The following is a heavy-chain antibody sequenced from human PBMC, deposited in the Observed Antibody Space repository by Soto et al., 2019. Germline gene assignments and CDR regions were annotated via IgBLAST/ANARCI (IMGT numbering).Heavy chain of an antibody. CDR2: ISPYSGNT. V-gene: IGHV1-18*01. CDR3: GRVDNYFTPTPQDA. D-gene: IGHD5-12*01. Sequence: QVQLVQSGDEVRKPGSSVKVSCKASGYIFVNYGIAWVRQAPGQGLEWMGWISPYSGNTHYESKVQGRLTMTTDTSSITAYMALGSLTSHDTAVYYCGRVDNYFTPTPQDAGGQGPTSTVSS. J-gene: IGHJ6*02. CDR1: GYIFVNYG.